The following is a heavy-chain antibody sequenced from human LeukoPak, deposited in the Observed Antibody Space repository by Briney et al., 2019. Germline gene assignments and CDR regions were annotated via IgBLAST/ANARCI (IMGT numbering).Heavy chain of an antibody. CDR3: ARDRDSSGWSPTYFDY. V-gene: IGHV3-21*01. Sequence: PGGSLRLSCAASGFTFSSYAMSWVRQAPGKGLEWVSSISSSSSYIYYADSVKGRFTISRDNAKNSLYLQMNSLRAEDTAVYYCARDRDSSGWSPTYFDYWGQGTLVTVSS. D-gene: IGHD6-19*01. J-gene: IGHJ4*02. CDR1: GFTFSSYA. CDR2: ISSSSSYI.